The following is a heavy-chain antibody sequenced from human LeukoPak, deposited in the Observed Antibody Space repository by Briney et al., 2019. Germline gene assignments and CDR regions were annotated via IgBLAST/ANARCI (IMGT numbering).Heavy chain of an antibody. Sequence: SETLSLTCAVYGGSFSGYYWSWIRLPPGKGLEWIREINHSGSTNYSPSLKSRVTISVDTSKNQFSLKLSSVTAADTAVYYCARGGYCSGGSCYYNWFDPWGQGTLVTVSS. J-gene: IGHJ5*02. CDR2: INHSGST. CDR3: ARGGYCSGGSCYYNWFDP. CDR1: GGSFSGYY. V-gene: IGHV4-34*01. D-gene: IGHD2-15*01.